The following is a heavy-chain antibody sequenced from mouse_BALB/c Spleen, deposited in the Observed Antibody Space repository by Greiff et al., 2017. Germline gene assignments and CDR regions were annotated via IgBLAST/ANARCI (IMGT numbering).Heavy chain of an antibody. CDR1: GYTFTDYN. Sequence: VQLKQSGPELVKPGASVKISCKASGYTFTDYNMHWVKQSHGKSLEWIGYIYPYNGGTGYNQKFKSKATLTVDNSSSTAYMELRSLTSEDSAVYYCAREGYYVDYWGQGTTLTVSS. J-gene: IGHJ2*01. CDR3: AREGYYVDY. D-gene: IGHD1-1*02. V-gene: IGHV1S29*02. CDR2: IYPYNGGT.